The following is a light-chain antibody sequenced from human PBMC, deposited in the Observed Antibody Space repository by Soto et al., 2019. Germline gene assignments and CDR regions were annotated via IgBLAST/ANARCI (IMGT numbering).Light chain of an antibody. CDR1: QSVSSSY. CDR3: QHQRT. J-gene: IGKJ1*01. CDR2: GAS. Sequence: EIVLTQSPGTLSLSPGERATLSCRASQSVSSSYLAWYQQKPGQAPRLLIYGASSRATGIPDRFSGSGSGTDFTVTISRLEPEDFAVYYCQHQRTFGQGTKVEIK. V-gene: IGKV3-20*01.